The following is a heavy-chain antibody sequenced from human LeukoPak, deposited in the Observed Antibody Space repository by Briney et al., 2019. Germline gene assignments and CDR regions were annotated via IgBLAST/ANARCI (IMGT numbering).Heavy chain of an antibody. V-gene: IGHV4-34*01. Sequence: PSETLSLTCAVYGGSFSGYYWSWIRQPPGKGLEWIGEINHSGSTNYNPSLKSRVTISVDTSKNQFSLKLSSVTAADTAVYYCARDQEYWRGFDYCGQGTLVTVSS. D-gene: IGHD2-8*02. CDR3: ARDQEYWRGFDY. CDR1: GGSFSGYY. CDR2: INHSGST. J-gene: IGHJ4*02.